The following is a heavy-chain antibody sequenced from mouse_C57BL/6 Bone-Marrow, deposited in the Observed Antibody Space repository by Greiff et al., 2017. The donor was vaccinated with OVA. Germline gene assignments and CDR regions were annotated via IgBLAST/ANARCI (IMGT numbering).Heavy chain of an antibody. Sequence: EVKVVESGPELVKPGASVKIPCKASGYTFTDYNMDWVKQSHGKSLEWIGDINPNNGGTIYNQKFKGKATLTVDKSSSTAYMELRSLTSEDTAVYYCARSPYGNYWYFDVWGTGTTVTVSS. CDR3: ARSPYGNYWYFDV. CDR1: GYTFTDYN. D-gene: IGHD2-1*01. J-gene: IGHJ1*03. V-gene: IGHV1-18*01. CDR2: INPNNGGT.